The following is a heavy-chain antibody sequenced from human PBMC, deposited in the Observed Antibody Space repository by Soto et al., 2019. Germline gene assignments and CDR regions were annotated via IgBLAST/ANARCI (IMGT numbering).Heavy chain of an antibody. Sequence: SETLSLTCTVSGSSISSSSYFWGWIRQPPGKGLEWIGSIYYSGITYYNPSLKSRVTISVDTSKNQFSLKLSSVTAADTAVYYCASPKIAFYNWFDPWGQG. J-gene: IGHJ5*02. CDR2: IYYSGIT. V-gene: IGHV4-39*01. CDR1: GSSISSSSYF. D-gene: IGHD3-3*02. CDR3: ASPKIAFYNWFDP.